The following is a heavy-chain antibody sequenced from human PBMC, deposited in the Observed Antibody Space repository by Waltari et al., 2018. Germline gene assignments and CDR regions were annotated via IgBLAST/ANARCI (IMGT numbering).Heavy chain of an antibody. CDR2: ISYNERNI. CDR1: EFTFRSYA. V-gene: IGHV3-30*04. Sequence: QVQLVESGGGVVQPGRSLRLPCAASEFTFRSYALHWVRQAPGKGLEWVAVISYNERNIYYVDSVKGRFTISRDNSQKMLYLQMNSLRAEDTAVYYCARDYCDRTNCHGMDVWGRGTTVTVSS. CDR3: ARDYCDRTNCHGMDV. J-gene: IGHJ6*02. D-gene: IGHD3-22*01.